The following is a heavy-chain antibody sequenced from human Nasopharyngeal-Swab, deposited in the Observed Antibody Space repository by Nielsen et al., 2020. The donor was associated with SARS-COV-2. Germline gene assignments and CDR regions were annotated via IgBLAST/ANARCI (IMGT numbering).Heavy chain of an antibody. J-gene: IGHJ4*02. CDR3: ARGLLVVPAASAFDY. CDR2: INPSGGST. CDR1: GYTFTSYY. V-gene: IGHV1-46*01. Sequence: ASVKVPCKASGYTFTSYYMHWVRQAPGQGLEWMGIINPSGGSTSYAQKFQGRVTMTRDTSTSTVYMELSSLRSEDTAVYYCARGLLVVPAASAFDYWGQGTLVTVSS. D-gene: IGHD2-2*01.